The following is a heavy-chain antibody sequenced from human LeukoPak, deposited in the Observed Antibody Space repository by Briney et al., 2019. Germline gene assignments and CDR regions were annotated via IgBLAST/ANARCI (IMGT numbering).Heavy chain of an antibody. D-gene: IGHD3-10*01. V-gene: IGHV4-34*01. CDR2: INHSGST. CDR1: GGSFSGYY. CDR3: ARFGPYYYGSGSSTHKNWFDP. Sequence: SETLPLTCAVYGGSFSGYYWSWIRQPPGKGLEWIGEINHSGSTNYNPSLKSRVTISVDTSKNQFSLKLSSVTAADTAVYYCARFGPYYYGSGSSTHKNWFDPWGQGTLVTVSS. J-gene: IGHJ5*02.